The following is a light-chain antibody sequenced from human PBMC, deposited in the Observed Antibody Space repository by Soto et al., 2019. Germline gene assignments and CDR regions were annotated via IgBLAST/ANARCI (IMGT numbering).Light chain of an antibody. J-gene: IGKJ1*01. CDR2: GAS. CDR1: QSISSSY. CDR3: QHYGSSWT. V-gene: IGKV3-20*01. Sequence: IVLSQSPGTLSLSPGERATLSCRASQSISSSYLAWYQQKPGQAPRLLIYGASNRATAIPDRFSGSGSGTDFTLTISRLEPEDFAVYYCQHYGSSWTFGQGTKVDIK.